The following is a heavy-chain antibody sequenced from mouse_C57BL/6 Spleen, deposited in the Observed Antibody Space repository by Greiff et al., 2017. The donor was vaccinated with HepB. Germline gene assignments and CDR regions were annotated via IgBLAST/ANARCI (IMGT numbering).Heavy chain of an antibody. Sequence: QVHVKQPGAELVRPGSSVKLSCKASGYTFTSYWMHWVKQRPIQGLEWIGNIDPSDSETHYNQKFKDKATLTVDKSSSTAYMQLSSLPSEDSAVYYCARSGMVKKIYYALDYWGQGTSVTVSS. CDR3: ARSGMVKKIYYALDY. J-gene: IGHJ4*01. V-gene: IGHV1-52*01. D-gene: IGHD2-10*02. CDR2: IDPSDSET. CDR1: GYTFTSYW.